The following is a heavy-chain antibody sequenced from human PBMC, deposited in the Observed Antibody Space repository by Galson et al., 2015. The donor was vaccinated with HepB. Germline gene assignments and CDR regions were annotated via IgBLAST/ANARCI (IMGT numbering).Heavy chain of an antibody. J-gene: IGHJ4*02. V-gene: IGHV1-18*01. CDR2: ISAYNGNA. CDR1: GYTFTNYS. Sequence: SVKVSCKASGYTFTNYSISWVRQDPGQGLEWMGWISAYNGNAKYAQKLQDRVTMTTDTSTTTAYMELRSLRSDDTAVYYCARGIGGGPFDYWGQGTQVTVSS. D-gene: IGHD3-16*01. CDR3: ARGIGGGPFDY.